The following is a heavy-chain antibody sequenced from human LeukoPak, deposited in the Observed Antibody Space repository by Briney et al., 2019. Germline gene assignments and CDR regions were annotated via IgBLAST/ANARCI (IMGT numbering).Heavy chain of an antibody. CDR1: GGSISSGDYY. D-gene: IGHD3-22*01. V-gene: IGHV4-30-4*01. CDR3: ASEVGYYYDSSGYPGAFDI. CDR2: IYYSGST. J-gene: IGHJ3*02. Sequence: PSETLSLTCTVSGGSISSGDYYWSWIRQPPGKGLEWIGYIYYSGSTYYNPSLRSRVTISVDTSKNQFSLKLSSVTAADTAVYYCASEVGYYYDSSGYPGAFDIWGQGTMVTVSS.